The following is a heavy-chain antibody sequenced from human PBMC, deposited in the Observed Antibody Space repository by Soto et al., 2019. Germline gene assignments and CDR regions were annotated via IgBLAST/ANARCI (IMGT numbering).Heavy chain of an antibody. Sequence: QVQLVQSGAEVKKPGASVKVSCKASGYTFTSYGISWVRQAPGQGLEWMGWISAYNGNTNYAQKLQGRVTMTTDTPTSTAYMELRSLRSDDTAVYYCARDVTTVTPYNWFDPWGQGTLVTVSS. CDR2: ISAYNGNT. CDR1: GYTFTSYG. CDR3: ARDVTTVTPYNWFDP. J-gene: IGHJ5*02. V-gene: IGHV1-18*01. D-gene: IGHD4-17*01.